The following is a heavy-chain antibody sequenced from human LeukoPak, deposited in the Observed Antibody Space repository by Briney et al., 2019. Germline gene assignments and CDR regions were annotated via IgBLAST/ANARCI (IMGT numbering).Heavy chain of an antibody. J-gene: IGHJ4*02. D-gene: IGHD4-17*01. Sequence: ASVTVSCKVSGYTLTELSMHWVRQAPGKGLEWMGGFDPEDGETIYAQKFQGRVTMTEDTSTDTAYMELSSLRSEDTAVYYCATGWTHYGDYAIDYWGQGTLVTVSS. CDR3: ATGWTHYGDYAIDY. CDR1: GYTLTELS. V-gene: IGHV1-24*01. CDR2: FDPEDGET.